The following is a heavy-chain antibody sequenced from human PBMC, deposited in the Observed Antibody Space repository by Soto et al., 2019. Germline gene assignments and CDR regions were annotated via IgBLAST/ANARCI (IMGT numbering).Heavy chain of an antibody. CDR2: IYYSGST. J-gene: IGHJ3*02. CDR1: GGSISSGGYY. D-gene: IGHD3-10*01. Sequence: SETLSLTCTVSGGSISSGGYYWSWIRQHPGKGLEWIGYIYYSGSTYYNPSLKSRVTISVDTSKNQFSLKLSSVTAADTAVYYCARASGGFGELFPHDAFDIWGQGTMVTVSS. CDR3: ARASGGFGELFPHDAFDI. V-gene: IGHV4-31*03.